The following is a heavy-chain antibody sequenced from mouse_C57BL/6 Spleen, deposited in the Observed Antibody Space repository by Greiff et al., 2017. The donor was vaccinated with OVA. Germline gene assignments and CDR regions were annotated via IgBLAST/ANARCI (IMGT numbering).Heavy chain of an antibody. J-gene: IGHJ2*01. CDR2: INPSNGGT. CDR3: AREDYGSRGDLVLFFDY. V-gene: IGHV1-53*01. D-gene: IGHD1-1*01. CDR1: GYTFTSYW. Sequence: QVQLKQPGTELVKPGASVKLSCKASGYTFTSYWMHWVKQRPGQGLEWIGNINPSNGGTNYNEKFKSKATLTVDKSSSTAYMQLSSLTSEDSAVYYCAREDYGSRGDLVLFFDYWGQGTTLTVSS.